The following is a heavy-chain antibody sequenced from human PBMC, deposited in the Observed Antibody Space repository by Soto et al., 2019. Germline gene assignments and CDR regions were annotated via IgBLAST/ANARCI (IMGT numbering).Heavy chain of an antibody. Sequence: EVQLVESGGGLVQPGGSLRLSCAASGFTVSSTYMSWVRQAPGKGLEWVSLIYSGGSTYYADSAKGRFTISRDNSKNALYIQMNGLRGEDSAVYYCAIVTYYYDSSGSWAYDAFDVWGQGTMVTVFS. CDR3: AIVTYYYDSSGSWAYDAFDV. CDR2: IYSGGST. CDR1: GFTVSSTY. D-gene: IGHD3-22*01. J-gene: IGHJ3*01. V-gene: IGHV3-66*01.